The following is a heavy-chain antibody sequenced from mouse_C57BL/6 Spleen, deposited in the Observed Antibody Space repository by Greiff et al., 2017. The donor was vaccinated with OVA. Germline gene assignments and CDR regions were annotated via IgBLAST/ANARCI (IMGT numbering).Heavy chain of an antibody. CDR1: GFTFSSYA. D-gene: IGHD1-1*01. V-gene: IGHV5-9-1*02. J-gene: IGHJ2*01. CDR2: ISSGGDYI. Sequence: EVMLVESGEGLVKPGGSLKLSCAASGFTFSSYAMSWVRQTPEKRLEWVAYISSGGDYIYYADTVKGRFTISRDNARNTLYLQMSSLKSEDTAMYYCTRGWGYYGSSLYFDYWGQGTTLTVSS. CDR3: TRGWGYYGSSLYFDY.